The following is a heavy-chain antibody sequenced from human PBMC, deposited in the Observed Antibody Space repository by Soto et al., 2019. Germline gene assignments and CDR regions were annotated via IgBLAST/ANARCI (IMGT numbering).Heavy chain of an antibody. V-gene: IGHV4-59*08. J-gene: IGHJ4*02. CDR2: IYYSGST. Sequence: SETLSLTCTVSGGSISSYYWSWIRQPPGKGLEWIGYIYYSGSTNYNPSLKSRVTISVDTSKNQFSLKLSSVTAADTAVYYCARPAAAGTYFDYWGQGTLVTVSS. CDR3: ARPAAAGTYFDY. CDR1: GGSISSYY. D-gene: IGHD6-13*01.